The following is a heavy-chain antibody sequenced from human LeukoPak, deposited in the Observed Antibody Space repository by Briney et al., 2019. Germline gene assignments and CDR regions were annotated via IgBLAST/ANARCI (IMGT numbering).Heavy chain of an antibody. Sequence: PSETLSLTCTVSGGSISSGGCYWSWIRQHPGKGLEWIGYISYSGSTYYSPSLKSRVTISVDKSKNQFSLKLSSVTAADTAVYYCARAGGNVFDYWGQGTLVTVSS. CDR1: GGSISSGGCY. J-gene: IGHJ4*02. CDR3: ARAGGNVFDY. V-gene: IGHV4-31*03. CDR2: ISYSGST. D-gene: IGHD1-1*01.